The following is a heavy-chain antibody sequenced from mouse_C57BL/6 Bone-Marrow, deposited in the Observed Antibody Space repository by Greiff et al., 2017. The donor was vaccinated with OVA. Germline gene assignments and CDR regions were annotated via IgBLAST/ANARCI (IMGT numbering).Heavy chain of an antibody. V-gene: IGHV3-6*01. J-gene: IGHJ3*01. CDR3: ARDGNGNYPWFAY. CDR1: GYSITSGYY. D-gene: IGHD2-1*01. Sequence: EVQLQQSGPGLVKPSQSLSLTCSVTGYSITSGYYWNWIRQFPGNKLEWMGYISYDGSNNYNPSLKNRISITRDTSKNQFFLKLNSVTTEDTATYYCARDGNGNYPWFAYWGQGTLVTVSA. CDR2: ISYDGSN.